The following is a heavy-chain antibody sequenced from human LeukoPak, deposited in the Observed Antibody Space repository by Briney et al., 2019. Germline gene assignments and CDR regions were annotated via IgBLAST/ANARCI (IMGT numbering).Heavy chain of an antibody. CDR2: IYYSGST. Sequence: SETLSLTCTVSGGSISSYYWSWIRQPPGKGLEWIGYIYYSGSTNYNPSLKSRVTISVDTSKNQFSLKLSSVTAADTAVYYCARARQQLANDAFDIWGQGTMVTVSS. D-gene: IGHD6-13*01. CDR3: ARARQQLANDAFDI. CDR1: GGSISSYY. J-gene: IGHJ3*02. V-gene: IGHV4-59*01.